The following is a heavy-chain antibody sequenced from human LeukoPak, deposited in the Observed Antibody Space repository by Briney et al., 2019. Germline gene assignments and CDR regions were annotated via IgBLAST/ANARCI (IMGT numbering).Heavy chain of an antibody. J-gene: IGHJ5*02. Sequence: SETLSLTCTVSGGSISSSSYYWGWIRQPPGKGLEWIGSIYYSGSTYYNPFLKSRVTISVDTSKSQFSLKLSSVTAADTAVYYCARDSPNWNDVLPLWFDPWGQGTLVTISS. CDR3: ARDSPNWNDVLPLWFDP. CDR1: GGSISSSSYY. CDR2: IYYSGST. D-gene: IGHD1-1*01. V-gene: IGHV4-39*07.